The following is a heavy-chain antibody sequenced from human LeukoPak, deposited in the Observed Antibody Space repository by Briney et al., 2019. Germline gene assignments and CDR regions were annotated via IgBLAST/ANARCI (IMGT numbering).Heavy chain of an antibody. CDR2: IKQDGSEK. V-gene: IGHV3-7*01. CDR3: ARRDCSGGSCYPIFISDPLYYFDY. D-gene: IGHD2-15*01. Sequence: PGGSLRLSCAASGFTFSSYWMSWVRQAPGKGLEWVAHIKQDGSEKYYVDSVKGRFTISRDNAKNSLYLQMNSLRAEDTAVYYCARRDCSGGSCYPIFISDPLYYFDYWGQGTLVTVSS. CDR1: GFTFSSYW. J-gene: IGHJ4*02.